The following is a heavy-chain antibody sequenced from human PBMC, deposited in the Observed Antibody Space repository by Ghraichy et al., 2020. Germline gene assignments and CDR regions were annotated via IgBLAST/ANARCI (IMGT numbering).Heavy chain of an antibody. CDR1: GFTFGSYA. D-gene: IGHD2-15*01. V-gene: IGHV3-23*01. Sequence: GESLNISCEASGFTFGSYALAWVRQAPGKGLEWVSSIGVSETKTYYADSVKGRFTVSRDNAQRTVHLQMNSLTVDDTAVYYCATRMVAARNFYDHWGHGTLVTVSS. CDR3: ATRMVAARNFYDH. J-gene: IGHJ4*01. CDR2: IGVSETKT.